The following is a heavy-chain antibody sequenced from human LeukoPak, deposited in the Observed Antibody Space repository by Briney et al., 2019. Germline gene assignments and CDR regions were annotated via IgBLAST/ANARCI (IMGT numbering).Heavy chain of an antibody. J-gene: IGHJ5*02. CDR3: AKEVDTAMVVNNWFDP. V-gene: IGHV3-7*01. CDR2: IKQDGSEK. CDR1: GFTFSSYW. Sequence: GGSLRLSCAASGFTFSSYWMSWVRQAPGKGLEWVANIKQDGSEKYYVDSVKGRFTISRDNSKNTLYLQMNSLRAEDTAVYYCAKEVDTAMVVNNWFDPWGQGTLVTVSS. D-gene: IGHD5-18*01.